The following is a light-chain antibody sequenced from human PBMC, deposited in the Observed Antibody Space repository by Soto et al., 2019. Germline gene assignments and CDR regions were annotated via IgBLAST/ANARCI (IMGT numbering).Light chain of an antibody. Sequence: DIVMTQSPLSLPVTPGEPASFSCRSSESLRHSNGFHYVDWYLQRPGQSPQFLIYSTSNRASGGPDRISGSGSGTNFTLSISRVEAEDVGVYYCMQALQPPLTFGQWTKLESK. J-gene: IGKJ2*01. CDR3: MQALQPPLT. V-gene: IGKV2-28*01. CDR2: STS. CDR1: ESLRHSNGFHY.